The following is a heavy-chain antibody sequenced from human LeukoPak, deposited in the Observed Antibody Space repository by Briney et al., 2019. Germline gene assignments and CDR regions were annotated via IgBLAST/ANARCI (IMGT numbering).Heavy chain of an antibody. CDR3: ARRANYMGYYYYMDV. D-gene: IGHD3-10*01. Sequence: ASVKVSCKASGYTFTSYDINWVRQATGQGLEWMGWMNLNSGNTGYAQKFQGRVTITRNTSISTAYMELSSLRSEDTAVYYCARRANYMGYYYYMDVWGKGTTVTVSS. J-gene: IGHJ6*03. V-gene: IGHV1-8*03. CDR2: MNLNSGNT. CDR1: GYTFTSYD.